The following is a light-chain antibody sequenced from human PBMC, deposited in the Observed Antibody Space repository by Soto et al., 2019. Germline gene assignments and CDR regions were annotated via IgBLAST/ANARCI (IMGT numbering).Light chain of an antibody. Sequence: QSALTQPASVSGSPGQSITISCTGTSSDVGGYTYVSWYQQHPGRAPKLMIYEVSNRPSGVSNRFSGSKSGNTASLTISGLQAEDEADYYCSSYTTGTTVVFGAGTKLTVL. V-gene: IGLV2-14*01. CDR2: EVS. CDR3: SSYTTGTTVV. CDR1: SSDVGGYTY. J-gene: IGLJ2*01.